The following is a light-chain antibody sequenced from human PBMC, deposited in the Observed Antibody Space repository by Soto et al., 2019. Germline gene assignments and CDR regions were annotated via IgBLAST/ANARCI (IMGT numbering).Light chain of an antibody. CDR2: GAS. CDR1: QSVSSSY. V-gene: IGKV3-20*01. Sequence: EIVLTQSPGTLSLSPGERATLSCRASQSVSSSYLAWYQQKPGQAPRLLIYGASSRATGIPDRFSGSGSGTDFTLTISRLEPEDFALYYCQHSGSLPPPFAPEPKVDIK. CDR3: QHSGSLPPP. J-gene: IGKJ3*01.